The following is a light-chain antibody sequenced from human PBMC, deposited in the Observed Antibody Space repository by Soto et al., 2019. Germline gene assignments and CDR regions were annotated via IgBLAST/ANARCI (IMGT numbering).Light chain of an antibody. Sequence: EFVLTQSPGTLSLSPGERATLSCRASQTVRNNYLAWYQQKPGQAPRLLIYDASSRATGIPDRFSGGGPGTDFSLTISRLETDDFAVYYCTQESDWPTFGQGTKVDI. V-gene: IGKV3D-20*02. J-gene: IGKJ1*01. CDR1: QTVRNNY. CDR2: DAS. CDR3: TQESDWPT.